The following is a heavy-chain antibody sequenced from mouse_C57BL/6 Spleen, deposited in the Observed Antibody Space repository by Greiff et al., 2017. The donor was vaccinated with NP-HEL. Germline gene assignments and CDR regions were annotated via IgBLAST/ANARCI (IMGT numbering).Heavy chain of an antibody. CDR1: GYSITSGYY. CDR2: ISYDGSN. CDR3: ARGGLRGNYFDY. Sequence: ESGPGLVKPSQSLSLTCSVTGYSITSGYYWNWIRQFPGNKLEWMGYISYDGSNNYNPSLKNRISITRDTSKNQFFLKLNSVTTEDTATYYCARGGLRGNYFDYWGQGTTLTVSS. V-gene: IGHV3-6*01. J-gene: IGHJ2*01. D-gene: IGHD3-3*01.